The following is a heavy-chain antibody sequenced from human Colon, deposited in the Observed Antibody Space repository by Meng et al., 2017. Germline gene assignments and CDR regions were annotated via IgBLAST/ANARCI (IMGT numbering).Heavy chain of an antibody. J-gene: IGHJ4*02. CDR3: AGGEQHSSHFDF. Sequence: GGSLRLSCEASGFTFRTYAMHWVRQAPGKGLEWVAVIWSDGSDKYYADSVKGRFTIPRDNSNNTLFLQMSSLRAEDTALYFCAGGEQHSSHFDFWGQGTMVTVSS. V-gene: IGHV3-33*01. D-gene: IGHD1/OR15-1a*01. CDR1: GFTFRTYA. CDR2: IWSDGSDK.